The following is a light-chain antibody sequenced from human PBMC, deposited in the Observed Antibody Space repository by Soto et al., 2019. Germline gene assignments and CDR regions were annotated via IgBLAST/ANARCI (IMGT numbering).Light chain of an antibody. Sequence: QSALTQPASVSGSPGQSLTISCTGTNIDIAPYNYVSWYQQHPGKDPKLIIYEVSYRPSGISNRFSGSKSGNTASLTISGLQAEDEADYYCSSYTSSTNYVFGTGTKVTVL. V-gene: IGLV2-14*01. CDR2: EVS. CDR3: SSYTSSTNYV. CDR1: NIDIAPYNY. J-gene: IGLJ1*01.